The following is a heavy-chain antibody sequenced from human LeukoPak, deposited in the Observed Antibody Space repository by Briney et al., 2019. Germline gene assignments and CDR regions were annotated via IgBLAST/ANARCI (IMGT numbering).Heavy chain of an antibody. J-gene: IGHJ4*02. Sequence: SETLSLTCTVSGGSVSSGRYYWSWIRQPPGKGLEWIGEINHSGSTNYNPSLKSRVTISVDTSKNQFSLKLSSVTAADTAVYYCARGNQWLGIIDYWGQGTLVTVSS. CDR2: INHSGST. V-gene: IGHV4-39*07. CDR1: GGSVSSGRYY. CDR3: ARGNQWLGIIDY. D-gene: IGHD6-19*01.